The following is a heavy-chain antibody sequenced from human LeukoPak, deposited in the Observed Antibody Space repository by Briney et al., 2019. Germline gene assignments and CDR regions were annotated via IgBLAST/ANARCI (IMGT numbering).Heavy chain of an antibody. Sequence: SETLSLTCTASGGSISSYYWSWIRQPAGKGLGWIGRLYTSGSSSTYPSLKRRVTMSVDTSKNQFSLKLSAVTAADTAVYYCARVARRSYDSSGYLDFRFAFDIWGQGTMVTVSS. CDR1: GGSISSYY. V-gene: IGHV4-4*07. CDR2: LYTSGSS. D-gene: IGHD3-22*01. CDR3: ARVARRSYDSSGYLDFRFAFDI. J-gene: IGHJ3*02.